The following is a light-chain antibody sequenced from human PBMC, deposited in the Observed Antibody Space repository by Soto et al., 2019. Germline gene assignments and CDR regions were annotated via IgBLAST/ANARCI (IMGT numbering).Light chain of an antibody. CDR1: SSDVGIYNY. CDR3: SSYTSDITLV. CDR2: EVS. Sequence: QSALTQPPSVSGSPGQSITISCTGTSSDVGIYNYVSWFQQPPRESPKLMIYEVSKRPSGVSNRFSGSKSGNTASLTISGLQAEDEADYYCSSYTSDITLVIGGGTKLTVL. J-gene: IGLJ2*01. V-gene: IGLV2-14*01.